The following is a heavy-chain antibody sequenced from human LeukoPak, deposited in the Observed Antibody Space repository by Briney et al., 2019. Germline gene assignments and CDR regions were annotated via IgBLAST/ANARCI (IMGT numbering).Heavy chain of an antibody. D-gene: IGHD2-2*01. CDR3: AVVPAAPPGWFDP. Sequence: SQTLSLTCTVSGGSISSGGYYWSWIRQHPGKGLEWIGYIYYSGSTYYNPSLKSRVTISVDTSKNQFSLKLSSVTAADTAVYYCAVVPAAPPGWFDPWGQGTLVTVSS. CDR2: IYYSGST. V-gene: IGHV4-31*03. J-gene: IGHJ5*02. CDR1: GGSISSGGYY.